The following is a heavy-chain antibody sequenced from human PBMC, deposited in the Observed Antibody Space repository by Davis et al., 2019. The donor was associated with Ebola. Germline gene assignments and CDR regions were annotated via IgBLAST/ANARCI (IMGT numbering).Heavy chain of an antibody. D-gene: IGHD3-22*01. V-gene: IGHV3-23*01. J-gene: IGHJ4*02. CDR2: ISGSGGST. CDR1: GFTFSSYS. Sequence: GGSLRLSCAASGFTFSSYSMNWVRQAPGKGLEWVSAISGSGGSTYYADSVKGRFTISRDNSKKTLYLQMNSLRAEDTAVYYCARRGYYYDSSGYHTGGFDYWGQGTLVTVSS. CDR3: ARRGYYYDSSGYHTGGFDY.